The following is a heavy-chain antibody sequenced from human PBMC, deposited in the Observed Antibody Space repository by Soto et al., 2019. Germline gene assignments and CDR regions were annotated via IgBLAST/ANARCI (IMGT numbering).Heavy chain of an antibody. CDR2: ISYDGSNK. Sequence: QVQLVESGGGVVQPGRSLRLSCAASGFTFSSYAMHWVRQAPGKGLEWVAFISYDGSNKYYADSVKGRFTISRDNSKNTLYLQMNSLRAEDTAVYYCARDGSPYYYDSSCYYSYYFDYWGQGTLVTVSS. J-gene: IGHJ4*02. D-gene: IGHD3-22*01. CDR3: ARDGSPYYYDSSCYYSYYFDY. V-gene: IGHV3-30-3*01. CDR1: GFTFSSYA.